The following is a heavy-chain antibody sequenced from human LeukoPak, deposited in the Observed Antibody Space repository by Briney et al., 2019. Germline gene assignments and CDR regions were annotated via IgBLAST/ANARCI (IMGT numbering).Heavy chain of an antibody. Sequence: GGSLRLSCAASGFAFSDYYMNWIRQAPGKGLEWVSYISSSGSTIYYADSVKGRFTISRDNAKNSLYLQMNSLRAEDTAVYYCAREIRGYSYFDYWGQGTLVTVSS. J-gene: IGHJ4*02. CDR2: ISSSGSTI. CDR1: GFAFSDYY. D-gene: IGHD1-26*01. V-gene: IGHV3-11*01. CDR3: AREIRGYSYFDY.